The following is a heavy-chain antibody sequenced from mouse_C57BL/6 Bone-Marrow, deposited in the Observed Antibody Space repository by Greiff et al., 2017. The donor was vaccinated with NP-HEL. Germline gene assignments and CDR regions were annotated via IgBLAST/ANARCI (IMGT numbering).Heavy chain of an antibody. D-gene: IGHD2-4*01. CDR3: AREGGMITTVDY. CDR2: ISDGGSYT. J-gene: IGHJ2*01. CDR1: GFTFSSYA. Sequence: DVQLQESGGGLVKPGGSLKLSCAASGFTFSSYAMSWVRQTPEKRLEWVATISDGGSYTYYPDNVKGRFTISRDNAKNNLYLQMSHLKSEDTAMYYCAREGGMITTVDYWGQGTTLTVSS. V-gene: IGHV5-4*01.